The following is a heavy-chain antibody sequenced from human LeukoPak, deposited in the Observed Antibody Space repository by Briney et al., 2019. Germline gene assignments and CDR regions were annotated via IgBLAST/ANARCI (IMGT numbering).Heavy chain of an antibody. D-gene: IGHD3-22*01. J-gene: IGHJ3*02. CDR3: AKDRVYYYDSSGYYANDAFDI. Sequence: GGSLRLSCAASGFTFSSYSMSWVRQAPGKGLEWVSAISGSGGSTYYADSVKGRFTISRDNSKNTLYLQMNSLRAEDTAVYYCAKDRVYYYDSSGYYANDAFDIWGQGTMVTVSS. CDR1: GFTFSSYS. V-gene: IGHV3-23*01. CDR2: ISGSGGST.